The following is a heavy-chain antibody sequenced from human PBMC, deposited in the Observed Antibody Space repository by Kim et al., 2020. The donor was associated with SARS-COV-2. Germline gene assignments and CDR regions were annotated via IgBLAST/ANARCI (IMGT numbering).Heavy chain of an antibody. Sequence: GGSLRLSCAASGFTFSSYAMHWVRQAPGKGLEWVAVISYDGSNKYYADSVKGRFTISRDNSKNTLYLQMNSLRAEDTAVYYCARDLGGTTMVRGVIRGGYYYGMDVWGQGTTVTVSS. V-gene: IGHV3-30*04. CDR1: GFTFSSYA. CDR2: ISYDGSNK. D-gene: IGHD3-10*01. CDR3: ARDLGGTTMVRGVIRGGYYYGMDV. J-gene: IGHJ6*02.